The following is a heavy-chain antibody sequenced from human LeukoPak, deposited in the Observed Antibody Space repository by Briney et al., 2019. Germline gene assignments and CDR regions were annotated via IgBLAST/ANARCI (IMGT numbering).Heavy chain of an antibody. Sequence: PSETLSLTCTVSGGSISSYYWSWIRQPPGKGLEWIGYIYYSGSTNYNPSLKSRVTISVDTSKNQFSLKLSSVTAADTAVYYCASTPDIYCSGGSCYYYYGMDVWGQGTTVTVSS. CDR1: GGSISSYY. D-gene: IGHD2-15*01. J-gene: IGHJ6*02. CDR3: ASTPDIYCSGGSCYYYYGMDV. CDR2: IYYSGST. V-gene: IGHV4-59*01.